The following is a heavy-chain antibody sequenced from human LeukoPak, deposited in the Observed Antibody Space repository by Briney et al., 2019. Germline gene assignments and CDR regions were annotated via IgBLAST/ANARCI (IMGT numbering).Heavy chain of an antibody. V-gene: IGHV1-69*05. J-gene: IGHJ5*02. Sequence: ASVKVSCKASGGTFSSYAISWVRQAPGQGLEWMGGIIPIFGTANYAQKFQGRVTITTDEYTSTAYMELSSLRSEDTAVYYCARGGYCSSTSCPKHLPPPHVLDWFDPWGQGTLVTVSS. CDR2: IIPIFGTA. D-gene: IGHD2-2*01. CDR1: GGTFSSYA. CDR3: ARGGYCSSTSCPKHLPPPHVLDWFDP.